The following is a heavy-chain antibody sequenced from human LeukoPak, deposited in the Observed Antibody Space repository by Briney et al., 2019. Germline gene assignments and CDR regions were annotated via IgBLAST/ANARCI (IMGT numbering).Heavy chain of an antibody. D-gene: IGHD3-22*01. CDR3: ARNDRGAFDI. Sequence: GGSLRLACAASGFTVSRNYMSWVRQAPGKGLEWVSVISSGGNTYYTDSVKGRFTISRDNSKNTLYLQMSSLRVEDTAVYYCARNDRGAFDIWGQGTMVTISS. CDR2: ISSGGNT. CDR1: GFTVSRNY. J-gene: IGHJ3*02. V-gene: IGHV3-53*01.